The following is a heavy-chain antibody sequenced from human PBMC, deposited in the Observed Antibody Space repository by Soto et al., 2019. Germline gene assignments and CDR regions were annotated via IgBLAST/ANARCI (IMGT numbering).Heavy chain of an antibody. CDR2: IYYSGST. V-gene: IGHV4-59*01. CDR1: GGSISSYY. J-gene: IGHJ3*02. Sequence: SETLSLTCTVSGGSISSYYWSWIRQPPGKGLEWIGCIYYSGSTNYNPSLKSRVTISVDTSKNQFSLKLSSVTAADTAVYYCARIRGCSGYDDFVIWGPRTIVTV. D-gene: IGHD5-12*01. CDR3: ARIRGCSGYDDFVI.